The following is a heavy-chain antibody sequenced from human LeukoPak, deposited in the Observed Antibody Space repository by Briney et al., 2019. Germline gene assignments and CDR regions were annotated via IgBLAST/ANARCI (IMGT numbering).Heavy chain of an antibody. CDR1: GFTLSSYW. CDR3: ARDGSLLDY. J-gene: IGHJ4*02. D-gene: IGHD2-15*01. V-gene: IGHV3-74*01. CDR2: IYSDGSTT. Sequence: GGSLRLSCAASGFTLSSYWMHWVRHAPGKGLVWVSRIYSDGSTTSYADSVKGRFTISRDNAKNTLYLQMNSLRAEDTAVYYCARDGSLLDYWGQGTLVTVSS.